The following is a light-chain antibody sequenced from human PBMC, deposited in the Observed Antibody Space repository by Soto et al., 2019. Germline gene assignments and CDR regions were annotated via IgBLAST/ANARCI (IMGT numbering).Light chain of an antibody. CDR3: QQYVTSPFT. V-gene: IGKV3-20*01. Sequence: PGERATLNCRASQSVSSYLAWYQQEPGQAPRLLIYDASNRATGIPARFSGSGSGTDFTLTISRLEPEDFAVYYCQQYVTSPFTFGPGTKVDI. CDR1: QSVSSY. CDR2: DAS. J-gene: IGKJ3*01.